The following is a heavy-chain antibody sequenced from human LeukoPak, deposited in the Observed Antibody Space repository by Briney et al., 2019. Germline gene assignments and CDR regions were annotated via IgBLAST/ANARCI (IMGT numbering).Heavy chain of an antibody. D-gene: IGHD2-2*01. CDR2: ISYDGSNK. CDR3: ARESLYQLLFFDY. V-gene: IGHV3-30-3*01. Sequence: GGSLRLSCAASGFTFSSYAMHWVRQAPGKGLEWVAVISYDGSNKYYADSVKGRFTISRDNSKNTLYLQMNSLRAEDTAVYYCARESLYQLLFFDYWGQGTLVTVSS. J-gene: IGHJ4*02. CDR1: GFTFSSYA.